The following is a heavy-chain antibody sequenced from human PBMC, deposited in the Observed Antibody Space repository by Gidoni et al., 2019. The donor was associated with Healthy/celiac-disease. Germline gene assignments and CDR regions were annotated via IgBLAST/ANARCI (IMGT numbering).Heavy chain of an antibody. J-gene: IGHJ4*02. D-gene: IGHD6-6*01. CDR1: GYTFTSYG. CDR3: ARVRYSSSSTGDY. CDR2: ISAYNGNT. Sequence: QIQLVQSGAEVKKPGASVKVSCKASGYTFTSYGISWVRQGPGQGLEWMGWISAYNGNTNYAQKLQGRVTMTTDTSTSTADMELRSLRSDDTAVYYCARVRYSSSSTGDYWGQGTLVTVSS. V-gene: IGHV1-18*01.